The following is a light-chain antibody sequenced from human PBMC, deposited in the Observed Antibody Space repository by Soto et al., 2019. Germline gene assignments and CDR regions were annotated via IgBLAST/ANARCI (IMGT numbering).Light chain of an antibody. J-gene: IGKJ2*01. V-gene: IGKV3-15*01. CDR3: QQYNNWPLYT. CDR2: GAS. CDR1: QSVSSN. Sequence: EIVMTQSPATLSVSPGERATLSCRASQSVSSNLAWYQQKPGQAPRLLIYGASTRATGIPARFSGSGSGTKFTLTISSLQYEDFAVYYCQQYNNWPLYTFGQGTKLEIK.